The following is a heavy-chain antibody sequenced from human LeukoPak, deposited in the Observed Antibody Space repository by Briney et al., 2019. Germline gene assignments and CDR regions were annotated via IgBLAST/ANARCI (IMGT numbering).Heavy chain of an antibody. J-gene: IGHJ4*02. V-gene: IGHV4-39*01. D-gene: IGHD5-12*01. Sequence: SETLSLTCTVSGGSISSSSYYWGWIRQPPGKGLEWVGSIYYSGSTYYNPSLKSRVTISVDTSKNQFSLKLRSVTAADTAVYYCARPTRGYDTTFDYWGQGTLVTVSS. CDR1: GGSISSSSYY. CDR3: ARPTRGYDTTFDY. CDR2: IYYSGST.